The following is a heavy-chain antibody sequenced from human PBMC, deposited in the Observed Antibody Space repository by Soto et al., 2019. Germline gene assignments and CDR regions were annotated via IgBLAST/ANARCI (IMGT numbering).Heavy chain of an antibody. CDR3: VRGKESSSWLDV. D-gene: IGHD6-13*01. CDR2: IYYSGST. CDR1: GGSISSGGYY. V-gene: IGHV4-31*03. J-gene: IGHJ6*02. Sequence: QVQLQESGPGLVKPSQTLSLTCTVSGGSISSGGYYWSWIRQHPGKGLEWIGYIYYSGSTHYNPSLKGRVNISVVTSKNQFSLKLRSVTAADTAVYYCVRGKESSSWLDVWGQGTTVTVSS.